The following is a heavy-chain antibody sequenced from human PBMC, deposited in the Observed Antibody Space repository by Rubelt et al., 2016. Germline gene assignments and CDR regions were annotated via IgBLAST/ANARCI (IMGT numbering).Heavy chain of an antibody. CDR3: ARGKEGLGVTMMDY. V-gene: IGHV4-39*07. CDR2: IDYSGST. Sequence: QLQLQESGPGLVKPSETLSLTCTVSGGSISSSSYYWGWIRQPPGKGLEWIGSIDYSGSTYYNPSLKSRVTISVDTSKNQFSLKLSSVTAADTAVYYCARGKEGLGVTMMDYWGQGTLVTVSS. D-gene: IGHD3-22*01. CDR1: GGSISSSSYY. J-gene: IGHJ4*02.